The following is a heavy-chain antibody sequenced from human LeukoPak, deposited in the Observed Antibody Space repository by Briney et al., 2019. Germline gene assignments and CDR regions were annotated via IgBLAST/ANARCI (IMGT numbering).Heavy chain of an antibody. V-gene: IGHV4-4*07. J-gene: IGHJ4*02. Sequence: SETLSLTCTVSGGSVSRHYWSWIRQPAGKGLEWIGRFYTSGSTNYNPSLKSRVTISVDTSKNQFSLKLSSVTAADTAVYYCARLTPNFDYWGQGTLVTVSS. D-gene: IGHD1-14*01. CDR1: GGSVSRHY. CDR3: ARLTPNFDY. CDR2: FYTSGST.